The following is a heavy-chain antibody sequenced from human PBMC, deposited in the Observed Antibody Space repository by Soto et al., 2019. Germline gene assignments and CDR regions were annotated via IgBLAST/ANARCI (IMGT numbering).Heavy chain of an antibody. CDR1: GGSISSSNW. V-gene: IGHV4-4*02. D-gene: IGHD3-16*01. J-gene: IGHJ5*02. CDR3: GRIMITFGGDHWFDP. CDR2: IYHSGST. Sequence: PSETLSLTCAVSGGSISSSNWWSWVRQPPGKGLEWIGEIYHSGSTNYNPSLKSRVTISVDKSKNQFSLKLSSVTAADTAVYYCGRIMITFGGDHWFDPWGQGTLVTVSS.